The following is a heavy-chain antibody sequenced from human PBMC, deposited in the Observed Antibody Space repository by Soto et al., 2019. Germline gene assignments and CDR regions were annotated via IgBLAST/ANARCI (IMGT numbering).Heavy chain of an antibody. J-gene: IGHJ6*02. CDR3: ARDRGYDAHDYYYNAMDV. V-gene: IGHV3-21*01. CDR1: GFTFGSHA. Sequence: GGSLRLSCEASGFTFGSHAMTWVRQAPGKGLEWVSGIRGFSPYTFYAESVRGRFAISRDNAKNSLYLQMNSLRAEDTAVYYCARDRGYDAHDYYYNAMDVWGQGTTVTVSS. D-gene: IGHD2-15*01. CDR2: IRGFSPYT.